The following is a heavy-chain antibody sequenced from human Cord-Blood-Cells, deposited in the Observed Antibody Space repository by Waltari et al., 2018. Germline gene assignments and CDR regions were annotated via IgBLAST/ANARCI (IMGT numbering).Heavy chain of an antibody. D-gene: IGHD2-21*02. J-gene: IGHJ4*02. V-gene: IGHV4-34*01. CDR3: ARVVVTAIPDY. CDR2: INHSGST. Sequence: QVQLQQWGAGLLKPSETLSLTCAVYGGSFSGYYWSWIRQPPGKGLEWIGEINHSGSTNYTPSLKSRVTISVDTSKNQFSLKLSSVTAADTAVYYCARVVVTAIPDYWGQGTLVTVSS. CDR1: GGSFSGYY.